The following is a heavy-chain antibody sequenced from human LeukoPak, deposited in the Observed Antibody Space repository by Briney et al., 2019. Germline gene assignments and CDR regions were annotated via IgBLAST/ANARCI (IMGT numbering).Heavy chain of an antibody. Sequence: GGTLRLSCAASGFTFSSYGMSWVRQAPGKGLEWVSTISGRRDSTSYADSVKGRFTISRDNSKNSLYLQMNSLRAEDTAVYYCARDVLAVAGMGVALDYWGQGTLVTVSS. V-gene: IGHV3-23*01. CDR3: ARDVLAVAGMGVALDY. CDR1: GFTFSSYG. CDR2: ISGRRDST. J-gene: IGHJ4*02. D-gene: IGHD6-19*01.